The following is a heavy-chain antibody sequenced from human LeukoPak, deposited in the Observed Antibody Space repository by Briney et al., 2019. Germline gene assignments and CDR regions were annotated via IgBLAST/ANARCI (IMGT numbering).Heavy chain of an antibody. CDR2: FIPIVGTA. D-gene: IGHD3-10*01. CDR3: ARGITVVRGVIKGGMDV. CDR1: GGTFSTYYA. J-gene: IGHJ6*02. V-gene: IGHV1-69*04. Sequence: ASVKVSCKASGGTFSTYYAISWVRQAPGEGLEWMGRFIPIVGTANYAQKFQGRVTMTADKSTGTVYMELSSLRSGDTAVYYCARGITVVRGVIKGGMDVWGQGTTVTVSS.